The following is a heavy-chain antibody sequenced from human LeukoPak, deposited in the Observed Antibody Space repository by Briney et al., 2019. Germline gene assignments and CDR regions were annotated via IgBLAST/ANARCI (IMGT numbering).Heavy chain of an antibody. CDR3: AREWGEGWLQSLYYFDY. CDR2: ISYDGSNK. CDR1: GFTFSSYA. Sequence: GGSLRLSCAASGFTFSSYAMHWVRQALGKGLEWVAVISYDGSNKYYADSVKGRFTISRDNSKNTLYLQMNSLRAEDTAVYYCAREWGEGWLQSLYYFDYWGQGTLVTVSS. V-gene: IGHV3-30-3*01. D-gene: IGHD5-24*01. J-gene: IGHJ4*02.